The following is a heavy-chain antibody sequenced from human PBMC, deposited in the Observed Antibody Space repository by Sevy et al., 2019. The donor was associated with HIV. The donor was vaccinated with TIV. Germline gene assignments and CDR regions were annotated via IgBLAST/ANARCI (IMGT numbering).Heavy chain of an antibody. V-gene: IGHV3-11*01. D-gene: IGHD3-3*01. J-gene: IGHJ6*01. CDR3: ARFYDFWSGSPPPRYDYAVDA. Sequence: GGSLRLSCLASGFKFSDYYMAWIRQVPGKGLEWVSYSDFSGNNIYNVDSVEGRFTLSRDNAENSLYLQMNSLTAEDTAVYYWARFYDFWSGSPPPRYDYAVDAWGQGTTVTVSS. CDR1: GFKFSDYY. CDR2: SDFSGNNI.